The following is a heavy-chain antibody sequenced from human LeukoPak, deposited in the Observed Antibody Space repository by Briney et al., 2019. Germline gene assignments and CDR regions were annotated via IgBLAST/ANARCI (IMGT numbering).Heavy chain of an antibody. Sequence: GGSLRLSCAASGFTFSSYTMRWVPQAPGKGLESVSAISGSGGSTDYADSVKGRFTISRDNSKYTLYPQMNSLRAEDTAVYYCAKGMTTNPYVFNIWGQGTMVTVSS. CDR2: ISGSGGST. CDR1: GFTFSSYT. D-gene: IGHD5-24*01. J-gene: IGHJ3*02. CDR3: AKGMTTNPYVFNI. V-gene: IGHV3-23*01.